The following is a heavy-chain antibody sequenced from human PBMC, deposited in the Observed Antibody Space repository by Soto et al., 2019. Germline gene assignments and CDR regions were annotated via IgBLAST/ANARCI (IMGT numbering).Heavy chain of an antibody. CDR1: GGSIRSYY. CDR3: ARLYYVSGRPLMDV. D-gene: IGHD3-10*01. J-gene: IGHJ6*02. Sequence: SETLSLTCTVSGGSIRSYYWTWIRQPPGRGLEWIGYFYNNGNTRYNPSLKSRITISVDTPKNQFSMKVESVDAADTATYYCARLYYVSGRPLMDVWGQGTTVTVSS. CDR2: FYNNGNT. V-gene: IGHV4-59*01.